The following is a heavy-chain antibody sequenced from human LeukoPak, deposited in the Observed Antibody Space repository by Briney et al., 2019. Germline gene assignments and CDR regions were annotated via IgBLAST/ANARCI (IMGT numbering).Heavy chain of an antibody. CDR3: ARRGVQLQRISWFDS. J-gene: IGHJ5*01. CDR2: ISSSGNTI. Sequence: KPGGSLRLSCAPSGFTFSDYYMSWIRQAPGKGLEWVSYISSSGNTIYYADSVKGRFTISRDNAKNSLYLQMNSLRAEDTAVYYCARRGVQLQRISWFDSWGQGTLVTVSS. D-gene: IGHD1-1*01. V-gene: IGHV3-11*01. CDR1: GFTFSDYY.